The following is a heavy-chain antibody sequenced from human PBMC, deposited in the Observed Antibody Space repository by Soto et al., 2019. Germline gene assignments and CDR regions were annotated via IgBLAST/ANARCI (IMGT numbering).Heavy chain of an antibody. V-gene: IGHV3-30-3*01. D-gene: IGHD2-2*01. J-gene: IGHJ6*02. CDR3: ARDESYCSSTSCYVYYYYAMDV. Sequence: GGSLRLSCAASGFTFSSYAMHWVRQAPGKGLEWVAVISYDGSNKYYADSVKGRFTISRDNSRNTLYLQMNSLRAEDTAVYYCARDESYCSSTSCYVYYYYAMDVWGQGTTVTVSS. CDR2: ISYDGSNK. CDR1: GFTFSSYA.